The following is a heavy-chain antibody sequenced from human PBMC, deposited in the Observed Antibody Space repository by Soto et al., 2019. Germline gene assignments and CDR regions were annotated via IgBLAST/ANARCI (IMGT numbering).Heavy chain of an antibody. D-gene: IGHD3-22*01. CDR2: ISAYNGNT. CDR3: ARDTPTWDSSGIYFDY. Sequence: QVQLVQSGAEVKKPGASVKVSCKASGYTFTSYGISWVRQAPGQGLEWMGWISAYNGNTNYAQKLKGRITMTTDTSTSTAYMELRSLRSDDTAVYYCARDTPTWDSSGIYFDYWGQGTLVTVSS. CDR1: GYTFTSYG. V-gene: IGHV1-18*04. J-gene: IGHJ4*02.